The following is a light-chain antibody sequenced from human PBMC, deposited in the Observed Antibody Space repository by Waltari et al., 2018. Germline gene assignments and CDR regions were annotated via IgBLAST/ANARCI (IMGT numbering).Light chain of an antibody. J-gene: IGLJ2*01. V-gene: IGLV1-44*01. CDR1: SSTIGSNT. Sequence: QSVLTQPPSASGTPGQRVTISSSGSSSTIGSNTVNWYQQLPGTAPKLLIYSNNQRPSGVPDRFSGSKSGTSASLAISGLQSEDEADYYCAAWDDSLNGVVFGGGTKLTVL. CDR2: SNN. CDR3: AAWDDSLNGVV.